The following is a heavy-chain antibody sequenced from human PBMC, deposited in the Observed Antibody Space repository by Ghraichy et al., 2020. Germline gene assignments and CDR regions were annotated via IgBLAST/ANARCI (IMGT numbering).Heavy chain of an antibody. Sequence: SETPSLTCAVYGGSFSGYYWSWIRQPPGKGLEWIGEINHSGSTNYNPSLKSRVTISLDTSKNQFSLKLSSVTAADTAVYYCARTRAARRYNYWYFDLWGRGTLVTVSS. CDR3: ARTRAARRYNYWYFDL. CDR2: INHSGST. CDR1: GGSFSGYY. V-gene: IGHV4-34*01. J-gene: IGHJ2*01. D-gene: IGHD6-6*01.